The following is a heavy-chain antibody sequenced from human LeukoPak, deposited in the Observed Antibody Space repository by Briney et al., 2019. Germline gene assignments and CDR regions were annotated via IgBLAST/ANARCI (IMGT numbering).Heavy chain of an antibody. V-gene: IGHV3-23*01. CDR3: AKFPRITIVRGEGSSLDY. Sequence: GGSLRLSCAASGLTYSSYAMSGVRQAPGKGLEWVSAISGSGGSTYYADSVKGRFTISRDNSKNTLYLQMNSLRAEDTAVYYCAKFPRITIVRGEGSSLDYWGQGTLVTVSS. CDR1: GLTYSSYA. J-gene: IGHJ4*02. D-gene: IGHD3-10*01. CDR2: ISGSGGST.